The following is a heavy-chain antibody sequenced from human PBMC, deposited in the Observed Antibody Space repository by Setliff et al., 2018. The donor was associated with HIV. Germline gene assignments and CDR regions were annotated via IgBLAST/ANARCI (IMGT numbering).Heavy chain of an antibody. CDR1: GGTFSSYA. Sequence: GASVKVSCKASGGTFSSYAISWVRQAPGQGLEWMGGISPIIGIANYAQKFQGRVTITADKSKSTAYMELRRLRSDDTAVYYCARDYYDSSGYIFFPGFPDYWGQGTLVTVSS. CDR2: ISPIIGIA. D-gene: IGHD3-22*01. V-gene: IGHV1-69*10. J-gene: IGHJ4*02. CDR3: ARDYYDSSGYIFFPGFPDY.